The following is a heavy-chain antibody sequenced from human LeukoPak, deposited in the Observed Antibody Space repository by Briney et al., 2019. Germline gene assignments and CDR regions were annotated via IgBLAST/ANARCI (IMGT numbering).Heavy chain of an antibody. Sequence: SVKVSCKASGGTFSSYAISWVRQAPGQGLEWMGGITPIFGTANYAQKFQGRVTITADKSTSTAYMDLSRLRSDDTAVYYCARGSIVGATFDYFDYWGQGTLVTVSS. CDR2: ITPIFGTA. CDR1: GGTFSSYA. D-gene: IGHD1-26*01. CDR3: ARGSIVGATFDYFDY. V-gene: IGHV1-69*06. J-gene: IGHJ4*02.